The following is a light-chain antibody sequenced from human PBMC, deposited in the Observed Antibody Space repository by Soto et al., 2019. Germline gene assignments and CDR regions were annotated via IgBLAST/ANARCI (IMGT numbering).Light chain of an antibody. V-gene: IGLV2-14*01. Sequence: QSVLTQPASVSGSPGQSITISCTGASSDVGTYNYVSWYQQHPGKAPKLMFYDVSNRPSGVSNRFSGSKSGNTASLTISGLQAEDEADYYCNSYTSSSTYVFGTGNKVTVL. CDR2: DVS. CDR1: SSDVGTYNY. J-gene: IGLJ1*01. CDR3: NSYTSSSTYV.